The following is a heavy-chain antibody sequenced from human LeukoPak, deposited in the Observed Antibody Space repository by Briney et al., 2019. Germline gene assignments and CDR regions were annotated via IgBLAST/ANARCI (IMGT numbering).Heavy chain of an antibody. CDR3: ARVGGRYFYWLKEGYFDY. V-gene: IGHV3-30-3*01. CDR2: ISYDGSNK. CDR1: GFTFSSYA. Sequence: PGGSLRLSCAASGFTFSSYAMHWVRQAPGKGLEWVAVISYDGSNKYYADSVKGRFTISRDNSKNTLYLQMNSLRAEDTAVYYCARVGGRYFYWLKEGYFDYWGQGTLVTVSS. D-gene: IGHD3-9*01. J-gene: IGHJ4*02.